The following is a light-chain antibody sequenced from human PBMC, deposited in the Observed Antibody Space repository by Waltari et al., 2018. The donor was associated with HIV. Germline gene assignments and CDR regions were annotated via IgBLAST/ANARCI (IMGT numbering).Light chain of an antibody. CDR3: TSFTSNYTVM. V-gene: IGLV2-14*01. J-gene: IGLJ3*02. Sequence: QSALTQPASVSGSPGQSITISCTGSTRPPPPYNFISWYQQHPGGVPKVIISEVSSRPSGVSSRFSGSKSGNTASLTISWLQTEDEADYYCTSFTSNYTVMFGGGTK. CDR2: EVS. CDR1: TRPPPPYNF.